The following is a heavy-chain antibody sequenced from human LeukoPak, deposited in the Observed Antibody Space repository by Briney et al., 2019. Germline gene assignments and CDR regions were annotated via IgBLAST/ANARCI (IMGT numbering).Heavy chain of an antibody. D-gene: IGHD3-22*01. CDR1: GFTFSSYW. CDR3: ARVFTNYYDSSGSDHFDY. J-gene: IGHJ4*02. CDR2: IKQDGSEK. V-gene: IGHV3-7*01. Sequence: GGSLRLSCAASGFTFSSYWMSWVRQAPGKGLEWVANIKQDGSEKYYVDSVKGRFTISRDNAKNSLYLQMNSLRAEDTAVYYCARVFTNYYDSSGSDHFDYWGQGTLVTVSS.